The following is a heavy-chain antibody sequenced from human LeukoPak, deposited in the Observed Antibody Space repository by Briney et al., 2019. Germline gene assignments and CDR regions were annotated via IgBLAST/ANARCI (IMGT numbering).Heavy chain of an antibody. V-gene: IGHV3-30*18. J-gene: IGHJ4*02. Sequence: GGSLRLSCAASGFTFSSYGMHWVRQAPGKGLEWVAVISYDGSNKYYADSVKGRFTISRDNSKNTLYLQMNSLRAEDTAVYYCAKVERDGYNFGEDYFDYWGQGTLVTVSS. D-gene: IGHD5-24*01. CDR3: AKVERDGYNFGEDYFDY. CDR2: ISYDGSNK. CDR1: GFTFSSYG.